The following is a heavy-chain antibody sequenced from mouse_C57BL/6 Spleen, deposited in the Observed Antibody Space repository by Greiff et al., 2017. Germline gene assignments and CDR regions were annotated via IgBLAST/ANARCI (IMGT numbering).Heavy chain of an antibody. CDR3: ATFWDEGFDY. D-gene: IGHD4-1*01. Sequence: QVQLQQSGPELVKPGASVKISCKASGYAFSSSWMNWVKQRPGKGLEWIGRIYPGDGDTNYNGKFKGKATLTADKSSSTAYMQLSSLTSEDSAVYFCATFWDEGFDYWGQGTTLTVSS. CDR2: IYPGDGDT. V-gene: IGHV1-82*01. CDR1: GYAFSSSW. J-gene: IGHJ2*01.